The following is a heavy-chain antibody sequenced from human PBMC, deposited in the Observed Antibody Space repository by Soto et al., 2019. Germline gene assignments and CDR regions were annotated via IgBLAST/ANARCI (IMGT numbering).Heavy chain of an antibody. V-gene: IGHV1-3*01. Sequence: ASVKVSCKASGGTFSSYAISWVRQAPGQRLEWMGWINAGNGNTKYSQKFQGRVTITRDTSASTAYMELSSLRSEDTAVYYCARGPVVLVPAAIDNWFDPWGQGTLVTVSS. CDR2: INAGNGNT. D-gene: IGHD2-2*01. CDR1: GGTFSSYA. CDR3: ARGPVVLVPAAIDNWFDP. J-gene: IGHJ5*02.